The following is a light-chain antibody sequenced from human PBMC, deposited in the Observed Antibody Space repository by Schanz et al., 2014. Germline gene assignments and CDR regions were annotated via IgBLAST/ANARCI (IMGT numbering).Light chain of an antibody. Sequence: QSALTQPASVSGSPGQSITISCNGTSSDVGGYNYVSWYQQHPGKAPKLMIYDVSNRPSGVSNRFSGSKSGNTASLTISGLQAEDEADYYCSSYTSSSPWVFGGGTKLTVL. V-gene: IGLV2-14*01. J-gene: IGLJ3*02. CDR1: SSDVGGYNY. CDR2: DVS. CDR3: SSYTSSSPWV.